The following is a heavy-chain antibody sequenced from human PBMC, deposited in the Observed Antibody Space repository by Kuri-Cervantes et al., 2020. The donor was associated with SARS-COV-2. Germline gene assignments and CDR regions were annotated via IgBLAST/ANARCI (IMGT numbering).Heavy chain of an antibody. D-gene: IGHD3-22*01. J-gene: IGHJ5*02. CDR1: GFTFDDYA. Sequence: GGSLRLSCAASGFTFDDYAMHWVRQAPGKGLEWVSAISGSGVSTHYTDSVKGRFTISRDNSKNTLYLQMNSLRAEDTAVYYCAKDYYGNWFDPWGQGTLVTVSS. CDR3: AKDYYGNWFDP. CDR2: ISGSGVST. V-gene: IGHV3-23*01.